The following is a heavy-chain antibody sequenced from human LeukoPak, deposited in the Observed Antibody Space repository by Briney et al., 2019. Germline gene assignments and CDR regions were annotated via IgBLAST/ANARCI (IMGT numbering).Heavy chain of an antibody. Sequence: SVKVSCKASGGTFSSYAIGWVRQAPGQGLEWMGGIIPILGIANYAQKFQGRVTITADKSTSTAYMELSSLRSEDTAVYYCARESARRYGSGSYYGYWGQGTLVTVSS. V-gene: IGHV1-69*10. CDR2: IIPILGIA. J-gene: IGHJ4*02. D-gene: IGHD3-10*01. CDR1: GGTFSSYA. CDR3: ARESARRYGSGSYYGY.